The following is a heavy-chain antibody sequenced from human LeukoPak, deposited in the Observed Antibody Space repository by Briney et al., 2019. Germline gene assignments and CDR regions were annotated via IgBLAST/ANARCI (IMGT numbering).Heavy chain of an antibody. J-gene: IGHJ4*02. D-gene: IGHD3-16*01. CDR3: AKDPHVLITFGGADY. CDR1: GFIFSDYA. Sequence: GGSLRLSCAASGFIFSDYAMSWVRQAPGKGLDWVSTISGSGVSTYYVDSVKGRFTISRDNSKNTLYLQMNSLRAEDTAVYYCAKDPHVLITFGGADYWGQGTLVTVSS. V-gene: IGHV3-23*01. CDR2: ISGSGVST.